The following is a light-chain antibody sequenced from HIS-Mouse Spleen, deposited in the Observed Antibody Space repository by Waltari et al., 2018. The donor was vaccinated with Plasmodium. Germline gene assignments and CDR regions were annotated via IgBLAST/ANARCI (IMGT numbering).Light chain of an antibody. CDR3: QQYYSYLLT. J-gene: IGKJ4*01. V-gene: IGKV1-8*01. CDR2: AAS. Sequence: AIRMTQSPSSFSASTGDRVTITCRASQGISSYLAWYQQKPGKAPKLLIHAASTLQSWVPSRFSGSGSGTDFTLTISCLQSEDFATYYCQQYYSYLLTFGGGTKVEIK. CDR1: QGISSY.